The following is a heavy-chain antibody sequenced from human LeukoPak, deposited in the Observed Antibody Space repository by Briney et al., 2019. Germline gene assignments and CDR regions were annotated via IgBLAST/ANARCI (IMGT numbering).Heavy chain of an antibody. CDR1: CGSISRYY. J-gene: IGHJ4*02. CDR3: ARGVVTMVRGVSSPFDY. V-gene: IGHV4-59*01. D-gene: IGHD3-10*01. CDR2: IYYSGST. Sequence: PSETLSLTCTVSCGSISRYYWSWIRQPPGKGLEWIGYIYYSGSTNYNPSLKSRVTISVDTSKNQFSLKLRSVTAADKAVYYCARGVVTMVRGVSSPFDYWGQGTLVTVSS.